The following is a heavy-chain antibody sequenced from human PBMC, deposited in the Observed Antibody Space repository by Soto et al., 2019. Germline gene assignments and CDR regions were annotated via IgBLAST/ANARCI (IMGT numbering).Heavy chain of an antibody. Sequence: NPSETLSLTCTVSGGSITTGGYYWSWIRQLPGKGLEWIGHRYYSESTYYNPSLKSRVSISLDTCKNQFSLKLSFVTAADTAMYYCARTKCSGGSCYSWSLDYWGQGTPVTVSS. CDR3: ARTKCSGGSCYSWSLDY. CDR1: GGSITTGGYY. J-gene: IGHJ4*02. D-gene: IGHD2-15*01. CDR2: RYYSEST. V-gene: IGHV4-31*03.